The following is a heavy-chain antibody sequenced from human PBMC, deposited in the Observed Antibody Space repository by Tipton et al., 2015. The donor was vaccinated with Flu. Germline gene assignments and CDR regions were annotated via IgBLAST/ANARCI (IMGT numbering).Heavy chain of an antibody. CDR1: GGSISSSSYY. J-gene: IGHJ4*02. CDR3: ARSRRFDY. CDR2: IYTSGST. V-gene: IGHV4-61*09. Sequence: TLSLTCTVSGGSISSSSYYWTWIRQPAGKGLEWIGQIYTSGSTKYNPSLKSRVTMSLDTSKNQFSLKMSSVTAADTAMYYCARSRRFDYWAQGTLVTVSS.